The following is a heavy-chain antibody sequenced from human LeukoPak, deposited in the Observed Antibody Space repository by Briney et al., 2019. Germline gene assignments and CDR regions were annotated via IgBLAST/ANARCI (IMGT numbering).Heavy chain of an antibody. J-gene: IGHJ4*02. CDR3: AKGYGSGNYYADY. CDR2: ISSGGYK. V-gene: IGHV3-69-1*01. D-gene: IGHD3-10*01. CDR1: EFTFSDYA. Sequence: GGSLRLSCAASEFTFSDYAMNWVRQAPGKGLELEWVSSISSGGYKNYAGSVKGRFTISRDNAKNSLFLQLNSLRAEDTAVYYCAKGYGSGNYYADYWGQGTLVTVSS.